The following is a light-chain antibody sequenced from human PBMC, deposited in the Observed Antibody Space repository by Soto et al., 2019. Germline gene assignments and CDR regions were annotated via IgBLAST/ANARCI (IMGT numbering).Light chain of an antibody. CDR1: SSNIGAGYH. V-gene: IGLV1-40*01. CDR2: TNN. J-gene: IGLJ1*01. Sequence: QCVIRPPPSVSCAPGRRVTICCTGSSSNIGAGYHVHWYQQLPGTAPKLLLYTNNNRPAGVPDRFSGSRSGTSASLAITGLQAEDEADNYCQSYDSSLSYVFGTGTKVTVL. CDR3: QSYDSSLSYV.